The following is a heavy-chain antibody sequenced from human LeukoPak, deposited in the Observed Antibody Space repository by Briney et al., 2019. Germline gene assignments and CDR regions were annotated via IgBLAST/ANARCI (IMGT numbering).Heavy chain of an antibody. V-gene: IGHV3-11*04. Sequence: GGSLRLSCAASGFTFSDYYMSWIRPAPGKGLELDSYISSSGSTIYYADSVKGRFTISRDNAKNSLYLQMNSLRAEDTAVYYCARGLDHHYYFYYMDVWGKGATVTVSS. CDR3: ARGLDHHYYFYYMDV. CDR2: ISSSGSTI. D-gene: IGHD1-1*01. J-gene: IGHJ6*03. CDR1: GFTFSDYY.